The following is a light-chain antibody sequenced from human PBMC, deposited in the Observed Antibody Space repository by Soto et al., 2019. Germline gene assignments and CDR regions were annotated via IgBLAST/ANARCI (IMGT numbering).Light chain of an antibody. J-gene: IGLJ1*01. V-gene: IGLV1-40*01. CDR2: ENN. CDR3: QSFDSSLSGYV. Sequence: QSVLTQPPSVSEAPGQRGTISCTGSSSNIGAGYEAHWYQQVPGTAPKLLIYENNNRPSGVPDRFSGPKSGTSASLAITGLQAEDEAEYYCQSFDSSLSGYVFGTGTKVTVL. CDR1: SSNIGAGYE.